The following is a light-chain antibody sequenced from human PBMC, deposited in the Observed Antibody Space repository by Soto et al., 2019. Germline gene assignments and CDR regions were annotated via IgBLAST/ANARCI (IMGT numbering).Light chain of an antibody. Sequence: EVVLTESTATLSVSPGDRATLSCRASQSVSRNLAWYQQKPGQAPRLLIYGASTRATGVPARFSGSGSATEFTLSISSLQSEDVGVYYCQQYGDWPPETFGQGTKLEI. CDR3: QQYGDWPPET. J-gene: IGKJ2*01. V-gene: IGKV3-15*01. CDR2: GAS. CDR1: QSVSRN.